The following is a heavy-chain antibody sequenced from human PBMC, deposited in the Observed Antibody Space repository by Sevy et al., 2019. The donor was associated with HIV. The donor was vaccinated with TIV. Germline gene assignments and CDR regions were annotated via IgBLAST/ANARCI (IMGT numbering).Heavy chain of an antibody. CDR3: AREITMIVEHAFDI. Sequence: SETLSLTCAVSGYSISSGYYWDWIRQPPGKGLEWIGSIYHSGSTYYNPSLKSRVTISVDTSKNQFSLKLSSVTAADTAVYYCAREITMIVEHAFDIWGQGTMVTVSS. J-gene: IGHJ3*02. D-gene: IGHD3-22*01. CDR2: IYHSGST. V-gene: IGHV4-38-2*02. CDR1: GYSISSGYY.